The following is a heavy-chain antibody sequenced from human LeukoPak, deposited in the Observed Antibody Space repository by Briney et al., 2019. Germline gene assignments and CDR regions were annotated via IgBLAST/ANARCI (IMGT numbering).Heavy chain of an antibody. CDR2: ISGGSNYI. CDR1: GFIFSVYS. Sequence: GGSLRLSCAASGFIFSVYSMNWVRQAPGKGLEWVSSISGGSNYIYYADSLKGRFTISRDNAKNSLYLHMNSLRAEDTAVYYCVRDHLLIDDKSNWFDSWGQGTLVTVPS. J-gene: IGHJ5*01. V-gene: IGHV3-21*01. D-gene: IGHD2-15*01. CDR3: VRDHLLIDDKSNWFDS.